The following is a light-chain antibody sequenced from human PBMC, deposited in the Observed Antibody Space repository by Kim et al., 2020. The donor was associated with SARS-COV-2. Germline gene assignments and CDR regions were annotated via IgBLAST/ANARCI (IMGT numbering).Light chain of an antibody. CDR1: QGISTF. CDR2: AAF. J-gene: IGKJ4*01. CDR3: QQYNDYPLT. V-gene: IGKV1-16*01. Sequence: AYLGDTVTITCRASQGISTFLAWLQQKTGQAPKSLISAAFSLQSGVPSRCSGSRSGTDFILTINSLQPEDFATYYCQQYNDYPLTFGGGTKVDIK.